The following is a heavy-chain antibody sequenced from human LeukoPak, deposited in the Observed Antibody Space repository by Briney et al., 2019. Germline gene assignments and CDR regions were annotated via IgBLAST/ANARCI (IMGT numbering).Heavy chain of an antibody. CDR1: GFTFSSYA. J-gene: IGHJ4*02. D-gene: IGHD6-13*01. CDR3: AKSPYSSSWSPPEYYFDY. Sequence: AGGSLRLSCAASGFTFSSYAMSWVRQAPGKGLEWVSAISGSGGSTYYADSVKGRFTISRDNSKNTLYLQMNSLRAEDTAVYYCAKSPYSSSWSPPEYYFDYWGQGTLVTVSS. V-gene: IGHV3-23*01. CDR2: ISGSGGST.